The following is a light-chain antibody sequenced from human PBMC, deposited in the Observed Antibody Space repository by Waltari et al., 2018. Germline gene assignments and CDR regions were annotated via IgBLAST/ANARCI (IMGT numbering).Light chain of an antibody. CDR2: DAS. Sequence: EIVLTQSPATLSLSPGERATLSCRASHSVSNYLAWYQQKPGQAPRLLIYDASNRATGIPARFTGSGSGTDFTLTISSLEPGDFAIYYCQHRSNWPLTFGGGTKVEVK. V-gene: IGKV3-11*01. CDR1: HSVSNY. CDR3: QHRSNWPLT. J-gene: IGKJ4*01.